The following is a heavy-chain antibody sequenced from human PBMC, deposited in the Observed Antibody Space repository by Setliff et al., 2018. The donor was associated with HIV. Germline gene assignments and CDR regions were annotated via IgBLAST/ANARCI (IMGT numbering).Heavy chain of an antibody. D-gene: IGHD3-10*01. CDR2: VFYTGST. Sequence: SETLSLTCAVYGGSFSGYYWGWIRQPPGKGLEWIASVFYTGSTYYRPSLKSRVTLSVELSKNHFSLELTSVTAADTAVYYCARQSYSVTGSFYTDVFDLWGQGTVVTVSS. CDR1: GGSFSGYY. V-gene: IGHV4-34*12. J-gene: IGHJ3*01. CDR3: ARQSYSVTGSFYTDVFDL.